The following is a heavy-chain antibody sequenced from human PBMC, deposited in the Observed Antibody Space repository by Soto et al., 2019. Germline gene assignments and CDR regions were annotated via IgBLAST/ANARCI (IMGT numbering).Heavy chain of an antibody. Sequence: SVKVSCKASGGTFSSYAISWVRQAPGQGLEWMGGIIPIFGTANYAQKFQGRVTITADESTSTAYMELSSLRSEDTAVYYCARDLYGDYVLDYWGQGTLVTGSS. CDR2: IIPIFGTA. J-gene: IGHJ4*02. CDR1: GGTFSSYA. V-gene: IGHV1-69*13. D-gene: IGHD4-17*01. CDR3: ARDLYGDYVLDY.